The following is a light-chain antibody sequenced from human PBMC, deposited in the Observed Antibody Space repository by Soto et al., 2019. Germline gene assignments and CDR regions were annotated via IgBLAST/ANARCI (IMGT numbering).Light chain of an antibody. CDR2: GAS. CDR1: QSLSSTY. J-gene: IGKJ1*01. Sequence: EIVSTQSPGTLSLSPGERATLSCRSSQSLSSTYLAWYQQKPGQAPRLLIYGASSRATGIPDRFSGSVSGTDFTLTISRLEPEDFAVYYCQQYGSSPPTFGQGTKVDIK. V-gene: IGKV3-20*01. CDR3: QQYGSSPPT.